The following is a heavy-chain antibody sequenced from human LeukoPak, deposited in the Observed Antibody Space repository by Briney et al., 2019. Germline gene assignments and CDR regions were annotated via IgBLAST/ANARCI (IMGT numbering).Heavy chain of an antibody. CDR3: ARGGLGADFWSGYYPWGAFDI. Sequence: SETLSLTCTVSGGSISSYYWSWIRQPPGKGLEWIGYIYYGGSTNYNPSLKSRVTISVDTSKNQFSLKLSSVTAADTAVYYCARGGLGADFWSGYYPWGAFDIWGQGTMVTVSS. CDR2: IYYGGST. V-gene: IGHV4-59*01. D-gene: IGHD3-3*01. CDR1: GGSISSYY. J-gene: IGHJ3*02.